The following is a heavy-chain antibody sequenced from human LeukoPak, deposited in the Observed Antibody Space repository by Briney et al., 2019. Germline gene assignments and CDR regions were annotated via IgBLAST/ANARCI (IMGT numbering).Heavy chain of an antibody. Sequence: GGSLRLSCAASAFTFSSYAMTWVRQAPGKGLEWVSEITGSGGSTYYADSVKGRFTISRDNSRNTLYLQMNSLRAEDTAVYYCARELFDFDYWGQGTLVTVSS. D-gene: IGHD3-10*01. V-gene: IGHV3-23*01. CDR1: AFTFSSYA. CDR3: ARELFDFDY. J-gene: IGHJ4*02. CDR2: ITGSGGST.